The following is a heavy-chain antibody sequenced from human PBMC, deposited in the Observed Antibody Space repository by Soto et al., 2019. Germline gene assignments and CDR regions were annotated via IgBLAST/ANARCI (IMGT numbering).Heavy chain of an antibody. D-gene: IGHD3-10*01. CDR2: IKGDGIST. CDR3: ARGAMGNYYNDY. V-gene: IGHV3-74*01. J-gene: IGHJ4*02. Sequence: EVQLVESGGGLVQSGGSLRLSCAASGFTFSSYWMHWVRQAPGKGLVWVSRIKGDGISTNYADSVKGRFTISRDNAKDTVFLQMNGLSPDDTAVYYCARGAMGNYYNDYWGQRTLVTVSS. CDR1: GFTFSSYW.